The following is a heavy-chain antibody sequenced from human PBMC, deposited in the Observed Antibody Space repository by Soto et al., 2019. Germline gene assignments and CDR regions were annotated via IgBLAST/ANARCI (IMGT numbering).Heavy chain of an antibody. CDR3: ARALGLHITMVRHYYFDY. V-gene: IGHV1-18*04. D-gene: IGHD3-10*01. Sequence: ASVKISCKASGYTFTSYGISWVRQAPGQGLEWMGWISAYNGNTNYAQKLQGRVTMTTDTSTSTAYMELRSLRSDDTAVYYCARALGLHITMVRHYYFDYWGQGTLVTVSS. CDR1: GYTFTSYG. CDR2: ISAYNGNT. J-gene: IGHJ4*02.